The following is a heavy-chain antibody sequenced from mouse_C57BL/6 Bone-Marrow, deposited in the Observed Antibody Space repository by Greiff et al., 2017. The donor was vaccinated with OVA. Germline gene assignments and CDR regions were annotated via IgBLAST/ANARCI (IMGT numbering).Heavy chain of an antibody. CDR1: GFTFSSYG. CDR3: ARVYYSNCFDY. D-gene: IGHD2-5*01. V-gene: IGHV5-6*01. J-gene: IGHJ2*01. Sequence: EVQVVESGGDLVKPGGSLKLSCAASGFTFSSYGMSWVRQTPDKRLEWVATISSGGSYTYYPDSVKGRFTISRDNAKNTLYLQMSSLKSEDTAMYYCARVYYSNCFDYWGQGTTLTVSS. CDR2: ISSGGSYT.